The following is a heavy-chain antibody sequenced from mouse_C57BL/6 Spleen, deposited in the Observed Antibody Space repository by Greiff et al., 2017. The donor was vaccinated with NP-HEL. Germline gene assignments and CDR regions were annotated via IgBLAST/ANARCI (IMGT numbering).Heavy chain of an antibody. Sequence: EVTLVESGGGLVKPGGSLKLSCAASGFTFSDYGMHWVRQAPEKGLEWVAYISSGSSTIYYADTVKGRFTISRDNAKNTLFLQLTSLRSEDMAMYYCARLGYEYDEGFAYWGQGTLVTVSA. V-gene: IGHV5-17*01. D-gene: IGHD2-4*01. CDR3: ARLGYEYDEGFAY. CDR2: ISSGSSTI. J-gene: IGHJ3*01. CDR1: GFTFSDYG.